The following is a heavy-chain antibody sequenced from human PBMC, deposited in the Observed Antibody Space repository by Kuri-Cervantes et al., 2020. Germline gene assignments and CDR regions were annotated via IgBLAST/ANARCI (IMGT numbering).Heavy chain of an antibody. CDR2: ISAYNGNT. J-gene: IGHJ6*02. CDR1: GYTFTSYG. D-gene: IGHD1-26*01. V-gene: IGHV1-18*01. Sequence: ASVKVSCKASGYTFTSYGISRVRQAPGQGLEWMGWISAYNGNTNYAQKLQGRVTMTRNTSISTAYMELSSLRSEDTAVYYCARATTKPQGYYYYGMDVWGQGTTVTVSS. CDR3: ARATTKPQGYYYYGMDV.